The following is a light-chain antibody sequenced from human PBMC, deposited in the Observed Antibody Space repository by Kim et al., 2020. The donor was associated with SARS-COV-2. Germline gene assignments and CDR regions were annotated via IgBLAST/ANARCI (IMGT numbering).Light chain of an antibody. J-gene: IGKJ1*01. CDR2: GAS. V-gene: IGKV3-15*01. CDR1: QSVSSN. Sequence: VSPGERAALSCRASQSVSSNLAWYQQNPGQAPRLLIYGASTRATGIPARFSGSGSGTEFTLTISSLQSEDFAVYYCQQYNNWPGTFGQGTKVDIK. CDR3: QQYNNWPGT.